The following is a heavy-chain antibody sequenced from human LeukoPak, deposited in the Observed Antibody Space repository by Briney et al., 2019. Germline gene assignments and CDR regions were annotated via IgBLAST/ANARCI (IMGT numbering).Heavy chain of an antibody. CDR2: IYYSGTT. Sequence: PSESLSLACSVSASSINSRSYDSGSIRPPPGKGMECMGTIYYSGTTYYNPSLKSRVTMSVDTSQNPFSLKLSSVTAADTAVYYCASPAVAGALGFDYWGQGTLVTVSS. D-gene: IGHD6-19*01. CDR1: ASSINSRSYD. CDR3: ASPAVAGALGFDY. J-gene: IGHJ4*02. V-gene: IGHV4-39*07.